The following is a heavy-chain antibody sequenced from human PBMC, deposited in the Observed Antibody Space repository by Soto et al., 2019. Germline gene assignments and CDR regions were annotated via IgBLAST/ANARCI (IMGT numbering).Heavy chain of an antibody. D-gene: IGHD7-27*01. V-gene: IGHV3-15*01. CDR2: IKSKTDGGTT. Sequence: GGSLRLSCAASGFTFSNAWMSWVRQAPGKGLEWVGRIKSKTDGGTTDYAAPVKGRFTISRDNAKNSLYLQMNSLRAEDTAVYYCARDYSGLGSFDYWGQGTLVTVSS. J-gene: IGHJ4*02. CDR3: ARDYSGLGSFDY. CDR1: GFTFSNAW.